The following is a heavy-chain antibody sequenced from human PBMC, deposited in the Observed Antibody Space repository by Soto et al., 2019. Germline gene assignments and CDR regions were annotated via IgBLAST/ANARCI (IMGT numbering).Heavy chain of an antibody. J-gene: IGHJ4*02. CDR2: IIPVFETV. CDR1: GGLFSSYA. CDR3: ARGGSGYVWFNAF. V-gene: IGHV1-69*01. D-gene: IGHD3-22*01. Sequence: QEQLVQSGAEVKKSGSSVKVSCKDTGGLFSSYAVSWVRQAPGQGLEWMGGIIPVFETVYYAQKCQGRVTITAHESTNTAYMELSSLRSEDTAMYYCARGGSGYVWFNAFWGQGTLVTVSS.